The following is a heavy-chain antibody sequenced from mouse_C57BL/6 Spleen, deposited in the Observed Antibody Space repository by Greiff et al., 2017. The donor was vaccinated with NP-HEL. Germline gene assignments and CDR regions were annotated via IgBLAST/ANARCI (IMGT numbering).Heavy chain of an antibody. J-gene: IGHJ2*01. CDR3: ARLRTGTNY. Sequence: QVHVKQPGAELVMPGASVKLSCKASGYTFTSYWMHWVKQRPGQGLEWIGEIDPSDSYTNYNQKFKGKSTLTVDKSSSTAYMQLSSLTSEDSAVYYCARLRTGTNYWGQGTTLTVSS. CDR1: GYTFTSYW. D-gene: IGHD4-1*01. V-gene: IGHV1-69*01. CDR2: IDPSDSYT.